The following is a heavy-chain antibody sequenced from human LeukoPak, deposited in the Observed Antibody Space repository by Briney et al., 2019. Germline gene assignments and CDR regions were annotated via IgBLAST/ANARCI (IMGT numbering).Heavy chain of an antibody. J-gene: IGHJ4*02. CDR3: VKGYCSSTSCYGDY. V-gene: IGHV3-64D*09. CDR1: GFTFSSYA. Sequence: GRSLRLSCSGSGFTFSSYAMHWVRQAPGKGLEYVSATGSNGGSTYYADSVKGRFTISRDNSKNTLYLQMSSLRAEDTAVYYCVKGYCSSTSCYGDYWGQGALVTVSS. D-gene: IGHD2-2*01. CDR2: TGSNGGST.